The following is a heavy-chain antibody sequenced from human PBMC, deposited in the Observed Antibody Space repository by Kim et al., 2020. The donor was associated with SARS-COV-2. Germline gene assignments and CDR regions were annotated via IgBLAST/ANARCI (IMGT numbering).Heavy chain of an antibody. CDR3: ARDRGRYSSLRPLWYFDY. CDR1: GGTFSSYA. J-gene: IGHJ4*02. Sequence: SVKVSCKASGGTFSSYAISWVRQAPGQGLEWMGGIIPIFGTANYAQKFQGRVTITADESTSTAYMELSSLRSEDTAVYYCARDRGRYSSLRPLWYFDYWGQGTLVTVSS. CDR2: IIPIFGTA. D-gene: IGHD6-13*01. V-gene: IGHV1-69*13.